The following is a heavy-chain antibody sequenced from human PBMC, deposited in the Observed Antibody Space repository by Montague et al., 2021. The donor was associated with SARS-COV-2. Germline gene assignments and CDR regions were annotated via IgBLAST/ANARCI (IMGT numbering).Heavy chain of an antibody. Sequence: SLRLSCAAPGFTFSSYSVNWVRQAPGKGLEWISYISSSTNIIYYADSAKGRFTISRDNARNSLYLQMDSLRVDDTAVYYCAKDLVLRAARPDALDVWGQGTVVTVSS. D-gene: IGHD6-6*01. CDR2: ISSSTNII. J-gene: IGHJ3*01. CDR1: GFTFSSYS. CDR3: AKDLVLRAARPDALDV. V-gene: IGHV3-48*04.